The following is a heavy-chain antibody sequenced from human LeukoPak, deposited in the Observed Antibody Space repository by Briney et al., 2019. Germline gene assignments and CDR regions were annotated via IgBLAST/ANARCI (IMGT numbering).Heavy chain of an antibody. Sequence: GGSLRLSCAASGFTFSNYGMHWVRQAPGKGLEWVALISYGGKDKYYADSVKGRFTISRDNSKNTLYLQMNSLRTEDTAVYYCAKGGQASSFFDYWGQGTLVTVSS. CDR1: GFTFSNYG. V-gene: IGHV3-30*18. D-gene: IGHD6-6*01. CDR2: ISYGGKDK. J-gene: IGHJ4*02. CDR3: AKGGQASSFFDY.